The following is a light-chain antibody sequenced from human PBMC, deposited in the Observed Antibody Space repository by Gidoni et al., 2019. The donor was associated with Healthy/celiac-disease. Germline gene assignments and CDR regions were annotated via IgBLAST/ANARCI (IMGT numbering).Light chain of an antibody. CDR1: QSISSY. Sequence: DIQMTQSPSSLSASVVDRVTITCRVSQSISSYLNWYQKKPGKAPKRLIYAASSLKIGVPSRFSGSGSGTDFTLTISSLQPEDFETYYCKQSYSTPITFGQGTRLEIK. CDR2: AAS. J-gene: IGKJ5*01. V-gene: IGKV1-39*01. CDR3: KQSYSTPIT.